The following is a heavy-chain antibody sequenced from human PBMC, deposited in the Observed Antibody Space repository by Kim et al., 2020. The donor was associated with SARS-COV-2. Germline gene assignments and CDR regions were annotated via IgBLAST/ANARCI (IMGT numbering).Heavy chain of an antibody. V-gene: IGHV3-11*01. CDR1: GFTFSEYY. Sequence: GGSLRLSCVASGFTFSEYYMNWIRQAPGKGLEWIAHISNGHSIIHYADSVRGRFTISRDNAKRSLFLQMNSLRAEDAAVYYCARAEYPNRFSFGQSNYY. D-gene: IGHD5-18*01. CDR3: ARAEYPNRFSFGQSNYY. J-gene: IGHJ6*01. CDR2: ISNGHSII.